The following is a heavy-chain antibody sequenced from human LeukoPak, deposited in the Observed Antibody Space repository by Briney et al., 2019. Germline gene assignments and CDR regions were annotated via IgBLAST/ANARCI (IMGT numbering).Heavy chain of an antibody. CDR3: AREVHSGYYFDY. Sequence: SQTLSLTCAISGDSVSSNSAAWSWIRQSPSRGLEWLGRAYCMSKWFNNYAVSMESRMTINPDTSNNQFSLHLNSVTPEDTAVYYCAREVHSGYYFDYWGQGTLVTVSS. J-gene: IGHJ4*02. CDR2: AYCMSKWFN. D-gene: IGHD6-25*01. V-gene: IGHV6-1*01. CDR1: GDSVSSNSAA.